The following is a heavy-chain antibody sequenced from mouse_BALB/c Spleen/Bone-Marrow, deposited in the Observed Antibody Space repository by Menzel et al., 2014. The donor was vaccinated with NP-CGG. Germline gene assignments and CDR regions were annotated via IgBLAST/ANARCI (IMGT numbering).Heavy chain of an antibody. J-gene: IGHJ1*01. V-gene: IGHV1-18*01. Sequence: VQLQQSGPDLVKPGASVKISCKTSGYTFTEYTMHWVKQSHGKSLEWIGGTNPNNGGTSYNQKFKAKATLTVDKSSSTVYMELRSLTSEDSAVYFCARGAYYGYGNWYFDVWGAGTTVTVSS. D-gene: IGHD1-2*01. CDR1: GYTFTEYT. CDR3: ARGAYYGYGNWYFDV. CDR2: TNPNNGGT.